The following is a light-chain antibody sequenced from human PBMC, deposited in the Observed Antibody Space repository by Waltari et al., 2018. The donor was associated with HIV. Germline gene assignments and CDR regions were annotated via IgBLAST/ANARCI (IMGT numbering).Light chain of an antibody. Sequence: DIQLTQSPSFLSASVGDRVTITCRASQDISNFLAWYQQKPGKAPKLLIYSASTLQNGVPSRFSGSGSGTECTLTIDSLQLEDFATYYCQQLSDYPITFGQGTRLEI. J-gene: IGKJ5*01. CDR2: SAS. CDR3: QQLSDYPIT. V-gene: IGKV1-9*01. CDR1: QDISNF.